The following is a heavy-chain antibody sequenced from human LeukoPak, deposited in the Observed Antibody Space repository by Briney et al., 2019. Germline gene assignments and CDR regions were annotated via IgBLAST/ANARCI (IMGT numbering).Heavy chain of an antibody. CDR1: GYTFTSYA. J-gene: IGHJ5*02. V-gene: IGHV1-3*01. Sequence: ASVKVSCKASGYTFTSYAMHWVRQAPGQRLEWMGWINAGNGNTKYSQKFQGRVAITRDTSASTAYMELSSLRSKGTAVYYCARASHPETWFDPWGQGTLVTVSS. CDR2: INAGNGNT. CDR3: ARASHPETWFDP.